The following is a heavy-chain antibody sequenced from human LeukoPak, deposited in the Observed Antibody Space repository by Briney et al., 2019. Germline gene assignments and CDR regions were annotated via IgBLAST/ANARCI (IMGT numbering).Heavy chain of an antibody. V-gene: IGHV3-33*01. J-gene: IGHJ4*02. CDR1: GFTFSTYG. CDR2: IWFDGSNK. CDR3: AREIVIAAAVIDY. D-gene: IGHD6-13*01. Sequence: HPGGSLRLSCAASGFTFSTYGMHWVRQAPGKGLEWVAVIWFDGSNKYYGDSVKGRFTISRDNSKNTLYLQMNSLRAEDTAVYYCAREIVIAAAVIDYWGQGTLVTVSS.